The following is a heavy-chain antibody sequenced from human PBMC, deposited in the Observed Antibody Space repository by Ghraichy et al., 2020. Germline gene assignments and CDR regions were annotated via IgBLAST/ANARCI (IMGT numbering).Heavy chain of an antibody. D-gene: IGHD3-16*01. CDR2: VSYGGNT. V-gene: IGHV4-59*08. CDR3: SRLRDYYYCILDK. J-gene: IGHJ4*02. CDR1: GASTSLNY. Sequence: SETLSLTCTVSGASTSLNYYCWIRLPQAAGLEWIGFVSYGGNTNYNPSLTGRVTISMYTSKKQFSLKLNSVTGADTDVYYCSRLRDYYYCILDKWGQGTLVTVSS.